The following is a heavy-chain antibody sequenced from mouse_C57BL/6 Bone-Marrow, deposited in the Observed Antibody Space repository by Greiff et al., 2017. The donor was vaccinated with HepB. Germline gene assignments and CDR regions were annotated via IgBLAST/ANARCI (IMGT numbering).Heavy chain of an antibody. V-gene: IGHV1-55*01. Sequence: VQLQQPGAELVKPGASVKMSCKASGYTFTSYWITWVKQRPGQGLEWIGDIYPGSGSTNYNEKFKSKATLTVDTTSSTAYIQLSSLPSEDSAVYYCARRDGNRFDYWGQGTTLTVSS. D-gene: IGHD2-1*01. CDR3: ARRDGNRFDY. CDR2: IYPGSGST. J-gene: IGHJ2*01. CDR1: GYTFTSYW.